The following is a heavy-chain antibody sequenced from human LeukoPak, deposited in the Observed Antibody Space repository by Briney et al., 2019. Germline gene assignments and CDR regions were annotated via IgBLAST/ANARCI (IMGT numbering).Heavy chain of an antibody. CDR3: ARDPGVVISPGNNY. V-gene: IGHV1-18*01. CDR1: RYTLTSYG. Sequence: ASVNVFCKPSRYTLTSYGISCVRQAPGPRLEWMGWISAYNGNTKYAQKLHARVTITTATSTTTDYLELRSLRSAATAADYCARDPGVVISPGNNYWGQGTLVTVSS. J-gene: IGHJ4*02. CDR2: ISAYNGNT. D-gene: IGHD3-10*01.